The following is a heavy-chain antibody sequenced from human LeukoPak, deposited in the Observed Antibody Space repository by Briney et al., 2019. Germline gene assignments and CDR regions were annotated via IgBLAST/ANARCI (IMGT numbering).Heavy chain of an antibody. V-gene: IGHV1-2*02. Sequence: ASVKVSCKASGYTFTGYYMHWVRQAPGQGLEWMGWINPNSGGTNYAQKFQGRVTMTRDTSISTAYMELSRLRSDDTAVYYCARDSYYDILTGLGSHWYFDLWGRGTLVTVSS. CDR3: ARDSYYDILTGLGSHWYFDL. CDR1: GYTFTGYY. D-gene: IGHD3-9*01. J-gene: IGHJ2*01. CDR2: INPNSGGT.